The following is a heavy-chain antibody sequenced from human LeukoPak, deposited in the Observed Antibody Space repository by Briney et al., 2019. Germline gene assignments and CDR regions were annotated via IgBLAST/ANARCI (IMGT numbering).Heavy chain of an antibody. CDR3: ARVYRDYYDSSGYYLFDY. CDR2: MNPNSGNT. J-gene: IGHJ4*02. CDR1: GYTFTSYD. D-gene: IGHD3-22*01. V-gene: IGHV1-8*01. Sequence: ASVKVSCKASGYTFTSYDINWVRQATGQGLEWMGWMNPNSGNTGYAQKFQGRVTMTRNTSTSTAYMELSSLRSEDTAVYYCARVYRDYYDSSGYYLFDYWGQGTLVTVSS.